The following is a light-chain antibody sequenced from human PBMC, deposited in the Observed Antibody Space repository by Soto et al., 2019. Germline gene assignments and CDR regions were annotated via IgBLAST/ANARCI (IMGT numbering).Light chain of an antibody. CDR2: HAS. CDR3: QQYNSYWT. V-gene: IGKV1-5*01. CDR1: QSISNW. Sequence: DIQMTQCPSTPAASVGDVVTLACRASQSISNWLAWYQQKPGKAPKVLIYHASNLQSGAPSRFSGSGSGTEFTLTISRLQPDDFATYYRQQYNSYWTVGQGTQVDIK. J-gene: IGKJ1*01.